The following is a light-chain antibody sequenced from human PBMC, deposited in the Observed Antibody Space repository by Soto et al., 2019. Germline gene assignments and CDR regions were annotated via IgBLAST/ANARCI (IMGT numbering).Light chain of an antibody. CDR2: DIT. CDR1: SSDVGGYNY. Sequence: QSVLTQPPSASGAPGQSVTISCTGTSSDVGGYNYVSWYQQHPGKAPKLLIYDITKRPSGVPDRFSGSKSGNTASLTVSGLQAEDEADYYCSSYEGSRNILVFGGGTKLTVL. CDR3: SSYEGSRNILV. J-gene: IGLJ2*01. V-gene: IGLV2-8*01.